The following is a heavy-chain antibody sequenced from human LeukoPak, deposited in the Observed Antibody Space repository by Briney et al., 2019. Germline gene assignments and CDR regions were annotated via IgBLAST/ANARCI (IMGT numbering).Heavy chain of an antibody. J-gene: IGHJ6*03. D-gene: IGHD5-18*01. CDR3: AKDQKRGYSYGYLFYYYYMDV. CDR1: GFTFSSYE. Sequence: GSLRLSCAASGFTFSSYEMNWVRQAPGKGLEWVSSISGSSSYIYYADSVKGRFTISRDNSKNTLYLQMNSLRAEDTAVYYCAKDQKRGYSYGYLFYYYYMDVWGKGTTVTISS. V-gene: IGHV3-21*01. CDR2: ISGSSSYI.